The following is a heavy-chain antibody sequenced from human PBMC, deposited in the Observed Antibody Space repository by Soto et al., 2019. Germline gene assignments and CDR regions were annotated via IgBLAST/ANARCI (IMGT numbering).Heavy chain of an antibody. J-gene: IGHJ6*02. V-gene: IGHV3-9*01. CDR1: GFTFDDYA. Sequence: PGGSLRLSCAASGFTFDDYAMHCVRQAPGKGLEWVSGISWNSGSIGYADSVKGRFTISRDNAKNSLYLQMNSLRAEDTALYYCAKDAAITGTPREGMDVWGQGTTVTVSS. CDR2: ISWNSGSI. CDR3: AKDAAITGTPREGMDV. D-gene: IGHD1-20*01.